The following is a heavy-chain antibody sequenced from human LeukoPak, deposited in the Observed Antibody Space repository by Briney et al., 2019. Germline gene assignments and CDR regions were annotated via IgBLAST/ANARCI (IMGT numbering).Heavy chain of an antibody. D-gene: IGHD4-17*01. V-gene: IGHV1-46*01. CDR3: ARVSGHDYGEN. J-gene: IGHJ4*02. CDR1: GYTFTSYY. Sequence: ASVKVSCKASGYTFTSYYMHWVRQAPGQGLEWMGIINPSGGSTSYAQKFQGRVTMTRDTSISTAYMELSRLRSDDTAVYYCARVSGHDYGENWGQGTLVTVSS. CDR2: INPSGGST.